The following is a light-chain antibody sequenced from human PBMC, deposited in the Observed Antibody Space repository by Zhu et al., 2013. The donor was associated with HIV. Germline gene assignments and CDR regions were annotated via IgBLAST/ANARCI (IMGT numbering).Light chain of an antibody. J-gene: IGKJ4*01. CDR2: GAS. V-gene: IGKV3-20*01. CDR1: QTISSSY. CDR3: QQYHTSPLT. Sequence: DIVLTQSPGTLSLSPGGRATLSCRASQTISSSYLAWYHQKPGQAPRLLIYGASTRATGIPDRFSGSGSGTDFTLTITRLAPEDSAVYYCQQYHTSPLTFGGGT.